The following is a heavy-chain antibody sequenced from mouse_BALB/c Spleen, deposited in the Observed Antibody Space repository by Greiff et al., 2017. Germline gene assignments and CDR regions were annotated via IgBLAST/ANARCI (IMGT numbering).Heavy chain of an antibody. CDR2: ISYDGSN. Sequence: VQLKESGPGLVKPSQSLSLTCSVTGYSITSGYYWNWIRQFPGNKLEWMGYISYDGSNNYNPSLKNRISITRDTSKNQFFLKLNSVTTEDTATYYCAREGADYRYDGWFAYWGQGTLVTVSA. CDR3: AREGADYRYDGWFAY. CDR1: GYSITSGYY. D-gene: IGHD2-14*01. V-gene: IGHV3-6*02. J-gene: IGHJ3*01.